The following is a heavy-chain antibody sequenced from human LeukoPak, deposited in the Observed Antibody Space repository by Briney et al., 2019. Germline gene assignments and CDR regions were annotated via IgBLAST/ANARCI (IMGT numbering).Heavy chain of an antibody. CDR2: IGTRSNTI. Sequence: GGSLRLSCVASGFPFSTYSMSWVRQAPGKGLEWISYIGTRSNTIYYADPVKGRFTVSRDDADNSLLLQLHNLKPEDTAVYYCSRGVVTAVFPYFDLWGRGALVTVSS. CDR1: GFPFSTYS. V-gene: IGHV3-48*04. J-gene: IGHJ2*01. CDR3: SRGVVTAVFPYFDL. D-gene: IGHD2-21*02.